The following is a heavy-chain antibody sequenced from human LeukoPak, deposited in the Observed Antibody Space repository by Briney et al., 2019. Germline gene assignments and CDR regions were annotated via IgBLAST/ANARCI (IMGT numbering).Heavy chain of an antibody. Sequence: GGSLRLSCAASGFTFSSYAMSWVRQAPGKGLEWVSAISGSGGSTYYADSVKGRFTISRDNAKNSLYLQMNSLRAEDTAVYYCAREDFYDTSGIDYWGQGTLVTVSS. CDR2: ISGSGGST. V-gene: IGHV3-23*01. CDR3: AREDFYDTSGIDY. CDR1: GFTFSSYA. J-gene: IGHJ4*02. D-gene: IGHD3-22*01.